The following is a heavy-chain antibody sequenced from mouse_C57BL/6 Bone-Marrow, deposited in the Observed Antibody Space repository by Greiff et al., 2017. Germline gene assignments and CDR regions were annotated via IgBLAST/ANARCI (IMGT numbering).Heavy chain of an antibody. CDR3: AELGLFDY. D-gene: IGHD4-1*01. CDR1: GYTFTSYW. CDR2: IHPNSGST. Sequence: VQLKEPGAELVKPGASVKLSCKASGYTFTSYWMHWVKQRPGQGLEWIGMIHPNSGSTNYNEKFKSKATLTVDKSSSTAYMQLSSLTSEDSAVYYCAELGLFDYWGQGTTLTVSS. V-gene: IGHV1-64*01. J-gene: IGHJ2*01.